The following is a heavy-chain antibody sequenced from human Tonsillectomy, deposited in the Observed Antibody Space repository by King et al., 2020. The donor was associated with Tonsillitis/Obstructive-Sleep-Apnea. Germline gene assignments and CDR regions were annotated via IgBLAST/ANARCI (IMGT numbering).Heavy chain of an antibody. V-gene: IGHV1-46*04. CDR1: GYTFTSYY. Sequence: QLVQSGAEVKKPGASVKVSCKASGYTFTSYYIHWVRQAPGQGLEWRGIINPSGGSTNYAPKLQGRVTMTRDTSTSTVYMELSSLRSEDTAAYYCVGDDYCDQIDYWGQGTLVTVSS. CDR3: VGDDYCDQIDY. CDR2: INPSGGST. J-gene: IGHJ4*02. D-gene: IGHD4-17*01.